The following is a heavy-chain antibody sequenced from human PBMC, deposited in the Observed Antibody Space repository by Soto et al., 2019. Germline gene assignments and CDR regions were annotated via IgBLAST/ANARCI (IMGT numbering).Heavy chain of an antibody. J-gene: IGHJ4*02. Sequence: GASVKVSCKASGYTFTSYGISWVRQAPGQGLEWMGRIIPIIGIANYAQKFQGRVTITADKSTSTAYMELSSLRSEDTAVYYCARVRYSSSWFDYWGQGTLVTVSS. CDR2: IIPIIGIA. V-gene: IGHV1-69*04. CDR3: ARVRYSSSWFDY. CDR1: GYTFTSYG. D-gene: IGHD6-13*01.